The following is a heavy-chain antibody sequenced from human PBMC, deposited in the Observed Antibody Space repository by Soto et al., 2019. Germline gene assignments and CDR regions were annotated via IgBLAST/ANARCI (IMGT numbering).Heavy chain of an antibody. Sequence: ASVNVSCKASGYTFSGYYIHWLRQAPGQGLEWMGWINPNSGGTNYAQKFQGRVTVTRDTPTSTAYMELSRLTSDDTAVYYCARSLTEGYCTITGCYTRPLYGMDVWGSGTTVTVSS. J-gene: IGHJ6*04. CDR2: INPNSGGT. D-gene: IGHD2-2*02. CDR1: GYTFSGYY. CDR3: ARSLTEGYCTITGCYTRPLYGMDV. V-gene: IGHV1-2*02.